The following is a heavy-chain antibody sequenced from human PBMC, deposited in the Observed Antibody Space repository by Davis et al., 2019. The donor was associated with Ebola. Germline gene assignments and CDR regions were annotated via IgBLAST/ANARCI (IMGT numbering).Heavy chain of an antibody. D-gene: IGHD3-3*01. Sequence: WTASGLTISNNYMSWVRQAPGKGMEWVATIYTSGDKYYAGSVRGRFTISRDISKNTLSLQMNSLRADDTAVYYCARDCCTSGWFGYWGQGTLVTVSS. J-gene: IGHJ5*01. CDR2: IYTSGDK. CDR1: GLTISNNY. V-gene: IGHV3-53*01. CDR3: ARDCCTSGWFGY.